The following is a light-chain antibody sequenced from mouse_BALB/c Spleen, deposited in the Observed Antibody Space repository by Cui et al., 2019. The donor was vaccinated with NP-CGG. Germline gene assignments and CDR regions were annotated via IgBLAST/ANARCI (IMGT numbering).Light chain of an antibody. CDR2: GTN. J-gene: IGLJ1*01. CDR3: ALWYSNHWV. V-gene: IGLV1*01. CDR1: TGAFTTSNY. Sequence: AVVIQESALTTSPGETVTLTCRSSTGAFTTSNYANWVQEKPDHLFTGLIGGTNNRAPGVPARFSGSLIGDKAALTITGAQTEDEAIYFCALWYSNHWVFGGGTKLTVL.